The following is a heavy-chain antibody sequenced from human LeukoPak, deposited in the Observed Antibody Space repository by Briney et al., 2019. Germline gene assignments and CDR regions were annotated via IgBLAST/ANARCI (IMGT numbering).Heavy chain of an antibody. Sequence: AGGSLRLSCAASRFTFSNYWMHWVRQAPGKGLVWVSRINSDGSSISYADSVKGRFTISRDNAKNTLYLQMNSLRAEDTSVYYCARRAAALGAFDYWGQGTLVTVSS. CDR2: INSDGSSI. J-gene: IGHJ4*02. CDR3: ARRAAALGAFDY. CDR1: RFTFSNYW. V-gene: IGHV3-74*01. D-gene: IGHD6-13*01.